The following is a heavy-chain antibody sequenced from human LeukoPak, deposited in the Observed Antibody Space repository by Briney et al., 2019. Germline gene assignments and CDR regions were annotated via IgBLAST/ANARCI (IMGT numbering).Heavy chain of an antibody. D-gene: IGHD3-16*02. CDR2: IYTSGST. V-gene: IGHV4-4*07. Sequence: SETLSLICSVSGGSISGYYWSWIRQPAGKGLEWIGRIYTSGSTNYNPSLKSRVTISVDTSKNQFSLKLSSVTAADTAVYYCARGYDYVWGSYPSDWGQGTLVTVSS. CDR1: GGSISGYY. J-gene: IGHJ4*02. CDR3: ARGYDYVWGSYPSD.